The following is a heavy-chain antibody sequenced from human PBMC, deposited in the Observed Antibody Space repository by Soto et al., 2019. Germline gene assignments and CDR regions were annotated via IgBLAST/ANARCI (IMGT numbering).Heavy chain of an antibody. D-gene: IGHD2-2*01. V-gene: IGHV3-30*18. Sequence: QEQLAESGGGVVQPGRSLRLSCAASGFPFSSYGMHWVRQAPGKGLEWVTAISYDGSQEYYADSVKGRFTISRDNSKSTLYLRMNSLRAEDTAVFYCAKSRGCSTSSCPGWYFDLWGRGTLVTVSS. CDR3: AKSRGCSTSSCPGWYFDL. J-gene: IGHJ2*01. CDR2: ISYDGSQE. CDR1: GFPFSSYG.